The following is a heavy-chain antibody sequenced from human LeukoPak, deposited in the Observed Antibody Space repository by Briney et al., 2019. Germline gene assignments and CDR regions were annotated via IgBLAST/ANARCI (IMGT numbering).Heavy chain of an antibody. Sequence: AETLSLTCTVFGDSISSYYWSWIRQPPGKGLEWIGSIYYSGITSYNPSLKSRVIISVHTSKNQFSLKLSSVTAADAAVYYCARDQSGSYIFDYWGQGTLVTVSS. CDR3: ARDQSGSYIFDY. CDR1: GDSISSYY. CDR2: IYYSGIT. J-gene: IGHJ4*02. V-gene: IGHV4-59*01. D-gene: IGHD1-26*01.